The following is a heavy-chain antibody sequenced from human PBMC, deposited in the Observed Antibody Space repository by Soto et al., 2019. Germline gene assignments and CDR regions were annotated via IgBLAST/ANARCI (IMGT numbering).Heavy chain of an antibody. CDR1: GFTFSSYS. CDR2: ISSSSSYI. J-gene: IGHJ5*02. CDR3: ARGPPVVVPGILPNWFDP. D-gene: IGHD2-2*01. V-gene: IGHV3-21*01. Sequence: PGGFLRLSCAASGFTFSSYSMNWVRQAPGKGLEWVSSISSSSSYIYYADSVKGRFTISRDNAKNSLYLQMNSLRAEDTAVYYCARGPPVVVPGILPNWFDPWGQGTLVTVSS.